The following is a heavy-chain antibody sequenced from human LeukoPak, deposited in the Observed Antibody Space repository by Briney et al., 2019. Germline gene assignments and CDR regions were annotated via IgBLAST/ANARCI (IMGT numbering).Heavy chain of an antibody. Sequence: SETLSLTCTVSGGSISSGDYYWSWIRQPPGKGLEWIGYIYYSGSTYYNPSLKSRVTISVDTSKNQLSLKLSSVTAADTAVYYCAREYCSSTSCRYRGYFDYWGQGTLVTVSS. CDR3: AREYCSSTSCRYRGYFDY. CDR1: GGSISSGDYY. J-gene: IGHJ4*02. D-gene: IGHD2-2*01. V-gene: IGHV4-30-4*08. CDR2: IYYSGST.